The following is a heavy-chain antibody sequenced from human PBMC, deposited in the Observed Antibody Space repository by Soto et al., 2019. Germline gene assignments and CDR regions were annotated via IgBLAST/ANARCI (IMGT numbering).Heavy chain of an antibody. J-gene: IGHJ4*02. V-gene: IGHV3-23*01. CDR3: ARDLTTHDY. Sequence: GGSLRLSCVGSGFTFSAHAITWVRQAPGKGLEWVSTLGTIGAFYADSVKGRFTISRDNSKNTVNLQMNSLRGEDTAIYYCARDLTTHDYWGQGTVVTV. CDR1: GFTFSAHA. CDR2: LGTIGA.